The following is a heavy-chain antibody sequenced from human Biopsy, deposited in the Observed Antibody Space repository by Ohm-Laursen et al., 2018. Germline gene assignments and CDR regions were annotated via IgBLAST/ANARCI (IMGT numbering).Heavy chain of an antibody. D-gene: IGHD5-12*01. CDR1: GYSVTNDYY. CDR3: ARVAGGYAYYYGMDV. J-gene: IGHJ6*02. V-gene: IGHV4-38-2*01. Sequence: SETLSLTCAVSGYSVTNDYYWGWIRQPPGKGLEWIGNIYYDGITYYNPSLKSRVAMSVDTPKNQFSLRLTSVTAADTAVYYCARVAGGYAYYYGMDVWGQGTTVTVSS. CDR2: IYYDGIT.